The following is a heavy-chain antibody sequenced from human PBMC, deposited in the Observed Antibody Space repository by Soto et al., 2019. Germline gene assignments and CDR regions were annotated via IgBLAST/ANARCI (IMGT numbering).Heavy chain of an antibody. J-gene: IGHJ4*02. Sequence: GESLKISCKGSGYSFTSYWIGWVRQMPGKGLEWMGIIYPGDSDTKYSPSFQGQVTISADKSISTAYLQWSSLKASDTAMYYCASSVVVPSTMNYFDYWGQGSLVTVSS. CDR2: IYPGDSDT. D-gene: IGHD2-15*01. CDR3: ASSVVVPSTMNYFDY. CDR1: GYSFTSYW. V-gene: IGHV5-51*01.